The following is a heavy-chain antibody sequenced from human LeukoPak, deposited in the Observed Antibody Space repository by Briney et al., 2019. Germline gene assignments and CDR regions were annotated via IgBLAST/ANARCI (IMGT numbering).Heavy chain of an antibody. CDR1: GFTFSSYA. V-gene: IGHV3-7*01. J-gene: IGHJ3*02. Sequence: GGSLRLSCAASGFTFSSYAMSWVRQAPGKGLEWVANIKQDGSEKYYVDSVKGRFTISRDNAKNSLYLQMNSLRAEDTAVYYCAREGYCSGGSCYGAFDIWGQGTMVTVSS. CDR3: AREGYCSGGSCYGAFDI. D-gene: IGHD2-15*01. CDR2: IKQDGSEK.